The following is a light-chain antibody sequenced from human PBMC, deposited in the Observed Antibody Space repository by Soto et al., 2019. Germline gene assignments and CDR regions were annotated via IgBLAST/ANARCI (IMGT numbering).Light chain of an antibody. V-gene: IGKV3-20*01. J-gene: IGKJ1*01. CDR3: QQYDSSPRT. CDR1: QSVSTRS. CDR2: GAS. Sequence: EIVLTQSPGTLSLSPGERATLSCRASQSVSTRSLAWYQQKPGQAPRLLISGASSRAADIPDRFSGSGSGTDFTLTINRLEPEGFAVYYCQQYDSSPRTFGQGTKVDIK.